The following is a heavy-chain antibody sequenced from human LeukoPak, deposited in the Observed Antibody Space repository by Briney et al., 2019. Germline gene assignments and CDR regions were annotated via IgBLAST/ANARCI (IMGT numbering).Heavy chain of an antibody. V-gene: IGHV3-23*01. CDR1: GFTFSSYA. CDR3: AKDRSDFPYHDAFDI. CDR2: ISGSGGGT. J-gene: IGHJ3*02. D-gene: IGHD3-3*01. Sequence: GGSLRLSCAASGFTFSSYAMSWARQAPGKGLEWVSAISGSGGGTYYADSVKGRFTISRDNSKNTLYLQMNSLRAEDTAVYYCAKDRSDFPYHDAFDIWGQGTMVTVSS.